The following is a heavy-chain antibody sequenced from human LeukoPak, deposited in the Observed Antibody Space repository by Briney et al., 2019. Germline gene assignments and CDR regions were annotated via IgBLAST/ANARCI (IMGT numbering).Heavy chain of an antibody. V-gene: IGHV3-66*01. J-gene: IGHJ6*02. D-gene: IGHD6-13*01. CDR1: GFTVSSNY. Sequence: PGGSLRLSCAACGFTVSSNYMSWVRQAPGKGLEWVSVIYSGGSTYYADSVKGRFTISRDNSKNTLYLQMNSLRAEDTAVYYCAGELSAAGTGYGMDVWGQGTTVTVSS. CDR2: IYSGGST. CDR3: AGELSAAGTGYGMDV.